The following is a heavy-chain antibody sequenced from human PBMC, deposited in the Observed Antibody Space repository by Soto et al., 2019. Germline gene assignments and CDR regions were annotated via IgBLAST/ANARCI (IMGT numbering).Heavy chain of an antibody. CDR3: TTGLLWYYDFWSGSGDY. Sequence: GGSLRLSCAASGFTFSNAWMNWVRQAPGKGLEWVGRIKSKTDGGTTDYAAPVKGRFTISRDDSKNTLYLQMNSLKTEDTAVYYCTTGLLWYYDFWSGSGDYWGQGTLVTVSS. CDR2: IKSKTDGGTT. J-gene: IGHJ4*02. D-gene: IGHD3-3*01. CDR1: GFTFSNAW. V-gene: IGHV3-15*07.